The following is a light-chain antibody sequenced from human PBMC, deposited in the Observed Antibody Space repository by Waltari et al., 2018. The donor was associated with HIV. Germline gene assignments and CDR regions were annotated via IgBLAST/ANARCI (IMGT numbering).Light chain of an antibody. CDR3: AARDDSLNVWV. CDR1: TSNVGSNP. J-gene: IGLJ3*02. V-gene: IGLV1-44*01. CDR2: SNN. Sequence: QSFLTQPPSASGTPGRRVVISCSGNTSNVGSNPVNWYRQVPGTAPKLPIFSNNQRPSGVTDRFSGSKSGTSASLAIKGLQSEDEADYYCAARDDSLNVWVFGGGTKLTVL.